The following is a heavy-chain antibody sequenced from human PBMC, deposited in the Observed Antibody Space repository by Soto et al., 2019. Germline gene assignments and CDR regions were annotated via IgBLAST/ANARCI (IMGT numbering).Heavy chain of an antibody. Sequence: QVQLQESGPGLVKPSETLSLTCTVSGGSVSSGSYYWSWIRQPPGKGLEWIGYIYYSGSTNYNPSLKSRVTISVDTSTNQFSLKLSSVTAADTAVYYCARYPLVGRGEVRDWFDPWGQGTLVTVSS. J-gene: IGHJ5*02. CDR2: IYYSGST. V-gene: IGHV4-61*01. CDR1: GGSVSSGSYY. CDR3: ARYPLVGRGEVRDWFDP. D-gene: IGHD3-10*01.